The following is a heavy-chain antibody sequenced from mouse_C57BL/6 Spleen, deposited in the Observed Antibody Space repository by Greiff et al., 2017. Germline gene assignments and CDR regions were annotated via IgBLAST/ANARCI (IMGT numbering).Heavy chain of an antibody. J-gene: IGHJ2*01. CDR2: ISNGGGST. CDR3: ARHRDYAYFDY. CDR1: GFTFSDYY. D-gene: IGHD2-4*01. Sequence: EVMLVESEGGLVQPGGSLKLSCAASGFTFSDYYMYWVRQTPEKRLEWVAYISNGGGSTYYPDTVKGRFTISRDNAKNTLYLQMSRLKSEDTAMYYCARHRDYAYFDYWGQGTTLTVSS. V-gene: IGHV5-12*01.